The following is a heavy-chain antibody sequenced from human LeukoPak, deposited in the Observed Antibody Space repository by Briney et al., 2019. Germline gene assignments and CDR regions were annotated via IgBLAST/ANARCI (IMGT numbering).Heavy chain of an antibody. V-gene: IGHV4-39*07. CDR3: ARDQVGAPSGYFDY. CDR1: GGSISSSSYY. J-gene: IGHJ4*02. D-gene: IGHD1-26*01. Sequence: SETLSLTCTVSGGSISSSSYYWGWIRQPPGKGLEWIGSIYYSGSTYYNPSLKSRVTISVDTSKNQFSLKLSSVTAADTAVYYCARDQVGAPSGYFDYWGQGTLVTVSS. CDR2: IYYSGST.